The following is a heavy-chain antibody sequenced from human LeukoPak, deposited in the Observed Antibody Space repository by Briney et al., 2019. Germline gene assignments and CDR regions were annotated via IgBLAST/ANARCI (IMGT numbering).Heavy chain of an antibody. Sequence: SVKVSCKASGGTFSSYAISWVRQAPGQGLEWMGGIIPIFGTANYAQKFQGRVTITADESTSTAYMELSSLRSEDTAVYYCARDPHIAAAGDYWGQGTLVTVSS. D-gene: IGHD6-13*01. V-gene: IGHV1-69*13. CDR1: GGTFSSYA. CDR2: IIPIFGTA. J-gene: IGHJ4*02. CDR3: ARDPHIAAAGDY.